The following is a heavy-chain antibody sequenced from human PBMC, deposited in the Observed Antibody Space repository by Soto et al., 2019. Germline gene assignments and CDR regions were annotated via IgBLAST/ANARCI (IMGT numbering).Heavy chain of an antibody. CDR3: QRLGGDHLPPVDY. J-gene: IGHJ4*02. CDR2: ISPDGSNE. V-gene: IGHV3-30-3*01. CDR1: GFNFNKYA. Sequence: QVQLVESGGGVVQPGRSLRLSCAASGFNFNKYAMHWVRQAPGKGLEWVAIISPDGSNENYADSVKGRFTISRDNSKNTVYLQINSLAAADTGVYHCQRLGGDHLPPVDYWGRGTLVTVSS. D-gene: IGHD2-21*01.